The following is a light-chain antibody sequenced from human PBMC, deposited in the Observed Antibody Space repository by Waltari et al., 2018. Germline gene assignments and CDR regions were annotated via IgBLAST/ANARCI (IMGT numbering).Light chain of an antibody. CDR1: QSVGNN. J-gene: IGKJ2*01. V-gene: IGKV3-15*01. CDR2: GAS. CDR3: QQLHSPGYT. Sequence: EIEMTQSPATLSVSPGERVTLSCRASQSVGNNLAWYQQRPGQAPRLLIYGASTRATDISDRFSGSGSGTDFTLTISALQSEDFATYYCQQLHSPGYTFGQGTKLEIK.